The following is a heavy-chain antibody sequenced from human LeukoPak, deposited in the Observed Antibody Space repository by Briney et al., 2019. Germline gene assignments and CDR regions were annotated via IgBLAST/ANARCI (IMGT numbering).Heavy chain of an antibody. CDR2: IIPLFGTP. D-gene: IGHD2-15*01. V-gene: IGHV1-69*06. CDR3: ASATLRCSGGSCYEMDV. Sequence: ASVKVSCKASGGTFISYTISWVRQAPGQGLEWMGGIIPLFGTPDYAQKFQDRLTITADKSTSTAYMELSSLRSEDTAVYYCASATLRCSGGSCYEMDVWGKGTTVTVPS. CDR1: GGTFISYT. J-gene: IGHJ6*04.